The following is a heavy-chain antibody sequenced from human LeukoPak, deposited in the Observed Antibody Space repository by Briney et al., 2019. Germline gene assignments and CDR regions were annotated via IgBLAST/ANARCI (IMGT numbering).Heavy chain of an antibody. D-gene: IGHD6-6*01. Sequence: PSETLSLTCTVSGGSISSYYWSWIRQPPGEGLEWIGYIYYTGNTSYNPSHKTIVTISVHTSKHPFSLKLSSVTAADTAVYYCARDRPWRADYWGQGTLVTVSS. J-gene: IGHJ4*02. V-gene: IGHV4-59*01. CDR2: IYYTGNT. CDR3: ARDRPWRADY. CDR1: GGSISSYY.